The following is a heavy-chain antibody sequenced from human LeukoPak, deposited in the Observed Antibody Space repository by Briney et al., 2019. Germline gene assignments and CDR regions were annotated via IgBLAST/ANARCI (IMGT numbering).Heavy chain of an antibody. D-gene: IGHD3-10*01. V-gene: IGHV1-18*01. CDR3: ARVDLFSRASGSYMYYYYYMDV. CDR2: ISAYNGNT. J-gene: IGHJ6*03. Sequence: GASVKVSCKASGYTFTSYGISWVRQAPGQGLEWMGWISAYNGNTNYAQKLQGRVTMTTDTSTSTAYMELRSLRSDDTAVYYCARVDLFSRASGSYMYYYYYMDVWGKGTTVTVSS. CDR1: GYTFTSYG.